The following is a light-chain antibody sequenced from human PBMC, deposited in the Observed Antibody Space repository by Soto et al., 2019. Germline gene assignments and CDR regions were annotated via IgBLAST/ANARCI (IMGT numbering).Light chain of an antibody. Sequence: DIQMTQSPSTLSASVGDRVTITCRASQSISSWLAWYQHKPGKAPKLLIYKASSLESGVPSRFSGSGSGTEFTLAISSLQADDFATYYCQQYKSYSLTFGGGTKVDI. CDR2: KAS. V-gene: IGKV1-5*03. CDR1: QSISSW. CDR3: QQYKSYSLT. J-gene: IGKJ4*01.